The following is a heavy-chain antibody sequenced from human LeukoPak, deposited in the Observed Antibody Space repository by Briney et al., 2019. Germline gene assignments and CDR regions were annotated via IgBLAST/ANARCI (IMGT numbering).Heavy chain of an antibody. J-gene: IGHJ5*02. CDR3: AKHLTNAYYDMIWFDP. CDR2: IYYSGST. Sequence: PSETLSLTCTVSGGSITNHYWSWIRQPPGKGLEWIGYIYYSGSTNYNPSLKSRVTISVDTYKNQFSLNLRSMAAADTAVYFCAKHLTNAYYDMIWFDPWGQGTLVTVSS. V-gene: IGHV4-59*11. CDR1: GGSITNHY. D-gene: IGHD3-22*01.